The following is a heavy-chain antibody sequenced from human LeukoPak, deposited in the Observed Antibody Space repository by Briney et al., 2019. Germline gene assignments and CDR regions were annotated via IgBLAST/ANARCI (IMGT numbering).Heavy chain of an antibody. J-gene: IGHJ5*02. CDR2: INSDGSST. Sequence: GGSLRLSCGASGFTFSSYWMHWVRQAPGEGLVWVSRINSDGSSTSYADSVKGRFPVSRDNAKNTLYLQMNSLRAEDTAVYYCARDLRSTSCYCSWFDPWGQGTLVTVSS. CDR3: ARDLRSTSCYCSWFDP. CDR1: GFTFSSYW. D-gene: IGHD2-2*01. V-gene: IGHV3-74*01.